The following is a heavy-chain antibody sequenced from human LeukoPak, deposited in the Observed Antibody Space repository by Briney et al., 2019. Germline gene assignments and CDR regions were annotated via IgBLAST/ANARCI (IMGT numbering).Heavy chain of an antibody. CDR1: GGSISSSTYY. CDR2: IYNSGST. D-gene: IGHD2-15*01. Sequence: SETLSLTCSVSGGSISSSTYYWGWIRQPPGKGLEWIGNIYNSGSTYYNPSLKSRVTISVDTSKNQFSLKLSSVTAADTAVYYCARHLGPGWHAMDVWGQGTTVTVSS. V-gene: IGHV4-39*01. J-gene: IGHJ6*02. CDR3: ARHLGPGWHAMDV.